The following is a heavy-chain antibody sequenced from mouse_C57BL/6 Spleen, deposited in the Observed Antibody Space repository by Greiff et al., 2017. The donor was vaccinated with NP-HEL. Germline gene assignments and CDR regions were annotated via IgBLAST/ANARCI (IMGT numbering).Heavy chain of an antibody. V-gene: IGHV1-19*01. CDR1: GYTFTDYY. CDR2: INPYNGGT. D-gene: IGHD1-1*01. CDR3: ARRGLYYGSSYYYAMDY. J-gene: IGHJ4*01. Sequence: EVQLQQSGPVLVKPGASVKMSCKASGYTFTDYYMNWVKQSHGKSLEWIGVINPYNGGTSYNQKFKGKATLTVDKSSSTAYMELNSLTSEDSAVYYFARRGLYYGSSYYYAMDYWGQGTSVTVSS.